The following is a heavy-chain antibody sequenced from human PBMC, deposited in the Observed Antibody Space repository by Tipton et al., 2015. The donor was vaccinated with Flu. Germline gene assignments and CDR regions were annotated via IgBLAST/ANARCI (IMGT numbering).Heavy chain of an antibody. CDR1: GGSIGSGGDY. V-gene: IGHV4-31*03. J-gene: IGHJ4*02. CDR3: ARHTGDSVRGVIDY. CDR2: IYYSGST. Sequence: TLSLTCTVSGGSIGSGGDYWTWIRQRPGKGLEWIGSIYYSGSTYYNPSLESRVTISVDTSKNQFSLRLSSVTAADTAVYYCARHTGDSVRGVIDYWGQGTLVTVSS. D-gene: IGHD3-10*02.